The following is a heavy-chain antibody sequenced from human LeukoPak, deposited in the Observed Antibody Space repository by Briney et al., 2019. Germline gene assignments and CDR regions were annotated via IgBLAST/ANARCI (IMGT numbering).Heavy chain of an antibody. CDR1: GGSISSYY. CDR2: IYYSGST. V-gene: IGHV4-59*01. Sequence: PSETLSLTCTVSGGSISSYYWSWIRQPPGKGLEWIGYIYYSGSTNYNPSLKSRVTISVDTSKNQFSLKLSSVTAADTAVYCCARTRPDYYYYYYMDVWGKGTTVTVSS. J-gene: IGHJ6*03. D-gene: IGHD2-2*01. CDR3: ARTRPDYYYYYYMDV.